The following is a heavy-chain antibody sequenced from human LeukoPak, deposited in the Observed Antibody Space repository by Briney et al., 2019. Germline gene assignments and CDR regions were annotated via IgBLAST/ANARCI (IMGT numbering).Heavy chain of an antibody. V-gene: IGHV1-8*01. CDR2: RNPNSGNT. J-gene: IGHJ4*02. Sequence: GASVKVSCKASGYTFTSYDINWVRQATGQGLEWMGWRNPNSGNTGYAQKFQGRVTMTRNTSISTAYMELSSLRSEDTAVYYCARGSDPNYYDSSGYPDYWGQGTLVTVSS. D-gene: IGHD3-22*01. CDR1: GYTFTSYD. CDR3: ARGSDPNYYDSSGYPDY.